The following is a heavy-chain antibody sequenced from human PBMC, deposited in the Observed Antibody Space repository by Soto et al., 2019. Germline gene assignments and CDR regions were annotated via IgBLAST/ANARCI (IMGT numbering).Heavy chain of an antibody. CDR1: GFTFSSYG. CDR3: AKSGYSSGYYYYYGMDV. V-gene: IGHV3-30*18. CDR2: ISYDGSNK. J-gene: IGHJ6*02. Sequence: QVQLVESGGGVVQPGRSLRLSCAASGFTFSSYGMHWVRQAPGKGLEWVAVISYDGSNKYYADPVKGRFTISRDNSKNTLYLQMNSLRAEDTAVYYCAKSGYSSGYYYYYGMDVWGQGTTVTVSS. D-gene: IGHD3-22*01.